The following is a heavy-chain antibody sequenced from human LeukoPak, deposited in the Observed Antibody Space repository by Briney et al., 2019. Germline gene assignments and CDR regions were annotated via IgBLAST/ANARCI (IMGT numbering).Heavy chain of an antibody. Sequence: SETLSLTCTVSGGSISSYYWSWIRQPPGKGLEWIGYIYTSGSTNYNPSLKSRVTISVDTSKNQFSLKLSSVTAADTAVYYCARAVEGGWLDYWGQGTLVTVSS. V-gene: IGHV4-4*09. CDR1: GGSISSYY. CDR3: ARAVEGGWLDY. CDR2: IYTSGST. D-gene: IGHD3-16*01. J-gene: IGHJ4*02.